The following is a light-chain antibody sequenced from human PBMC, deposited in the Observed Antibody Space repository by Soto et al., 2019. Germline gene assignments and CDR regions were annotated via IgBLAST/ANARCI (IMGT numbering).Light chain of an antibody. V-gene: IGLV2-14*03. CDR2: DVN. Sequence: QSALTQPASVSGSPGQSITISCTGTSSDIGAYNFVSWYQQHPGKAPKLMLYDVNIRPSGVSNRFFGSKSGNTASLTISGLQAEDEADYYCTSCTTSTTMIFGGGTQLTVL. CDR1: SSDIGAYNF. CDR3: TSCTTSTTMI. J-gene: IGLJ2*01.